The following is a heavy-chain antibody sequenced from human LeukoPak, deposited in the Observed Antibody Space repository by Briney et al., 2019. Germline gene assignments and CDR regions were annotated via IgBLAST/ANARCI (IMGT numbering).Heavy chain of an antibody. V-gene: IGHV4-59*01. J-gene: IGHJ6*03. CDR1: GGSISSYY. Sequence: SETLSLTCTVSGGSISSYYWSWIRQPPGKGLEWIGYIYYSGSTNYNPSLKSRVTISVDTSKNQFSLKLSSVTAAGTAVYYCARSLEQFYYYYMDVWGKGTTVTVSS. D-gene: IGHD5-24*01. CDR2: IYYSGST. CDR3: ARSLEQFYYYYMDV.